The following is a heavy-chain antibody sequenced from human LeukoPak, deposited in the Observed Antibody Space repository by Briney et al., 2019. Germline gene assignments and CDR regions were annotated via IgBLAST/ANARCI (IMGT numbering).Heavy chain of an antibody. Sequence: QPGGSLRLSCAASGFTVSGNYMRWVRQAPGKGLEWVSLIYSGGTTYYADSVKGRFTISRDNSKNTLYLQMNSLRAEDTAVYYCAKDRNAWPTNFDSWGQGTLVTVSA. CDR2: IYSGGTT. J-gene: IGHJ4*02. D-gene: IGHD5-24*01. CDR1: GFTVSGNY. CDR3: AKDRNAWPTNFDS. V-gene: IGHV3-53*01.